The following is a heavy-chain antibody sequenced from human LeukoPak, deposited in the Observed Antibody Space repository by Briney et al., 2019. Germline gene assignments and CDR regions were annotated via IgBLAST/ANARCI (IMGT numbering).Heavy chain of an antibody. J-gene: IGHJ3*02. V-gene: IGHV3-48*03. CDR2: ISSSGSTI. Sequence: GGSLRLSCAASGFTFSSYEMNWVRQAPGKGLEWVSCISSSGSTIYYADSVKGRFTISRDNAKHSLYLQMNSLRAEDTAVYYCARENRRYSGITAERAFDIWGQGTMVTVSS. CDR3: ARENRRYSGITAERAFDI. D-gene: IGHD1-26*01. CDR1: GFTFSSYE.